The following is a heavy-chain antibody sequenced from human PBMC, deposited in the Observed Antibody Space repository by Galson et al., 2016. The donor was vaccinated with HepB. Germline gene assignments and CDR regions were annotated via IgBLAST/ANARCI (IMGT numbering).Heavy chain of an antibody. J-gene: IGHJ3*01. Sequence: SLRLSCAASGFSVSSNDASWVRQAPGKGLEWVSVSYSGGRTCYADSVKGRFTVSRDNSKNTLYLQMNSLRVEDTAVYYCAREGCINGACRLDGFDVWGQGTMVTVSS. CDR2: SYSGGRT. CDR3: AREGCINGACRLDGFDV. CDR1: GFSVSSND. D-gene: IGHD2-8*01. V-gene: IGHV3-53*01.